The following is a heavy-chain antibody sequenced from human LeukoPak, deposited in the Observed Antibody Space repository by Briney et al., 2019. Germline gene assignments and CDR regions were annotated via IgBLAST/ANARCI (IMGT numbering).Heavy chain of an antibody. CDR3: ARAQRWLHYFDY. CDR2: IYTSGST. Sequence: SETLSLTCTVSGGSISSGSYYWSWIRQPAGKGLEWIGRIYTSGSTNYNPSLKSRVTISVDTSKNQFSLKLSSVTAADTAVYYCARAQRWLHYFDYWGQGTLVTVSS. D-gene: IGHD5-24*01. CDR1: GGSISSGSYY. V-gene: IGHV4-61*02. J-gene: IGHJ4*02.